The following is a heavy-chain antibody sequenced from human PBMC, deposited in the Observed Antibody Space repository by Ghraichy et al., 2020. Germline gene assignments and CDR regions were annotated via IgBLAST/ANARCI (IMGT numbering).Heavy chain of an antibody. D-gene: IGHD2-8*01. CDR2: IYYSGST. V-gene: IGHV4-39*01. Sequence: SETLSLTCTVSGGSISSSSYYWGWIRQPPGKGLEWIGSIYYSGSTYYNPSLKSRVTISVDTSKNQFSLKLSSVTAADTAVYYCARHGYCTNGVCYGEDYFDYWGQGTLVTVSS. CDR1: GGSISSSSYY. J-gene: IGHJ4*02. CDR3: ARHGYCTNGVCYGEDYFDY.